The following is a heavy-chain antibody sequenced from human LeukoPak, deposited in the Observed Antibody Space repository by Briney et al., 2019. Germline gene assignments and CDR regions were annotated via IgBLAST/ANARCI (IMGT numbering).Heavy chain of an antibody. CDR3: TRVSLGASGDY. V-gene: IGHV3-7*03. CDR1: GFTFSNNW. CDR2: IKPDGSDK. J-gene: IGHJ4*02. D-gene: IGHD1-26*01. Sequence: GGSLRLSCAASGFTFSNNWMNWVRQAPGKGLEWVANIKPDGSDKYYVDSVKGRFTISRDNAKNSLYLQMNSLRVEDTAVYSCTRVSLGASGDYWGQGTLVIVSS.